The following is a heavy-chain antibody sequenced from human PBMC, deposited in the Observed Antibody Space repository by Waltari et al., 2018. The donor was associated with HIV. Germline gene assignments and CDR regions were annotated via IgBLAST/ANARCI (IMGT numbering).Heavy chain of an antibody. CDR3: ARDHSGSWSYFDY. CDR1: GFPFSSHA. Sequence: QVQLVESGGGVVQPGRSLRLSCAASGFPFSSHAMHWVRQAPGKGLEWVAIISYDGSNKYYADSVKGRFTMSSDSSKTTLYLQMNSLRAEDTAVYYCARDHSGSWSYFDYWGQGTLVTVSS. V-gene: IGHV3-30*01. J-gene: IGHJ4*02. CDR2: ISYDGSNK. D-gene: IGHD1-26*01.